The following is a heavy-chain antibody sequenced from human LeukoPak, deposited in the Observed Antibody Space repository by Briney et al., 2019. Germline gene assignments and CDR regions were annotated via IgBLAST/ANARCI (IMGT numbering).Heavy chain of an antibody. CDR3: ARDLPEGPPLLLWFGESRGVFDY. Sequence: GGSLRLSCAASGFTFSSYWMSWVRQAPGKGLEWVANIKQDGSEKYYVDSVKGRFTISRDNAKNSLYLQMNSLRAEDTAVYYCARDLPEGPPLLLWFGESRGVFDYWGQGTLVTVSS. CDR2: IKQDGSEK. D-gene: IGHD3-10*01. CDR1: GFTFSSYW. V-gene: IGHV3-7*01. J-gene: IGHJ4*02.